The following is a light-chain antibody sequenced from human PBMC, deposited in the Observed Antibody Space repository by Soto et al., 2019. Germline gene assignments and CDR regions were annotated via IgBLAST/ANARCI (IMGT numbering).Light chain of an antibody. V-gene: IGLV2-23*02. J-gene: IGLJ1*01. CDR1: SSDVGSYNL. CDR3: CSYAGSSTSKYV. Sequence: QSVLTQPASVSGSPGQSITISCTGTSSDVGSYNLVSWYQQHPGKAPNLMIYEVSKRPSGVSNRFSGSKSGNTASLTISGLQAEDEADYYCCSYAGSSTSKYVCGTGTKLTVL. CDR2: EVS.